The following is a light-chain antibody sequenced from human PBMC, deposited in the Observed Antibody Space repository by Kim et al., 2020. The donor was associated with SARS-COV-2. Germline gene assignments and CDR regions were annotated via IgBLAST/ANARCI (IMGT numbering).Light chain of an antibody. Sequence: SYELTQPPSVSVSPGQTASITCSGYKLGDKYVSWYQQKPGQSPVVVIYQDNQRPSGIPERFSGSNSGNTATLTISGTQAMDEADDYCQAWDSSTHIYVFG. CDR3: QAWDSSTHIYV. CDR1: KLGDKY. CDR2: QDN. J-gene: IGLJ1*01. V-gene: IGLV3-1*01.